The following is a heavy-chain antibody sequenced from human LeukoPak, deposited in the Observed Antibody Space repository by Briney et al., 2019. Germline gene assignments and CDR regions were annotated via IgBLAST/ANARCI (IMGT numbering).Heavy chain of an antibody. CDR1: GYTFTSYA. D-gene: IGHD3-22*01. CDR2: INAGNGNT. Sequence: GASAKVSCKASGYTFTSYAMHWVRQAPGQRLEWMGWINAGNGNTKYSQKFQGRVTITGDTSASTAYMELSSLRSEDTAVYYCARSDDRSGAFDIWGQGTMVTVSS. J-gene: IGHJ3*02. V-gene: IGHV1-3*01. CDR3: ARSDDRSGAFDI.